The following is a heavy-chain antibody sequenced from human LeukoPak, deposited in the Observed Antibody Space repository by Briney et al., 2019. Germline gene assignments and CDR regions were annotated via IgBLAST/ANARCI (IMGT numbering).Heavy chain of an antibody. J-gene: IGHJ4*02. CDR3: AKIRMITFGGVSDFDY. CDR2: ISGSGGST. D-gene: IGHD3-16*01. Sequence: GGSLRLSCAASGFTFSSYAMSWVRQAPGKGLEWVSAISGSGGSTYYADSVKGRFTISRDNSKDTLYLQMNSLRAEDTAVYYCAKIRMITFGGVSDFDYWGQGTLVTVSS. CDR1: GFTFSSYA. V-gene: IGHV3-23*01.